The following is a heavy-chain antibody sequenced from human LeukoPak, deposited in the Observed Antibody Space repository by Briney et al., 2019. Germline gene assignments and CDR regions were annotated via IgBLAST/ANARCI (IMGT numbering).Heavy chain of an antibody. CDR1: GVTFSSYA. CDR2: ISGSGGST. J-gene: IGHJ4*02. V-gene: IGHV3-23*01. Sequence: PGGTLTLTCTASGVTFSSYAMSWVRQAPGKGLEWVSAISGSGGSTYYAASEKGRFTISRDNSKQTLYLQMNSLRAEDRAVYYCAKGDSNWGQGTLVTVSS. CDR3: AKGDSN. D-gene: IGHD3/OR15-3a*01.